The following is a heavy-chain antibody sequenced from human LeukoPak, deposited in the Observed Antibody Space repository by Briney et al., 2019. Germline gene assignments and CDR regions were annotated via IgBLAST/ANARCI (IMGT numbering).Heavy chain of an antibody. D-gene: IGHD2-2*02. CDR2: INHRGST. Sequence: SETLSLTCAVSGVSLTGYYWSWIRQSPGKGLEWIGEINHRGSTNYNPSLKSRVTISVDTSKKQLSLNLSSVTAADTAVYYCARRGRYCTGANCYTGYFQHWGQGTLVTVSS. J-gene: IGHJ1*01. CDR1: GVSLTGYY. V-gene: IGHV4-34*01. CDR3: ARRGRYCTGANCYTGYFQH.